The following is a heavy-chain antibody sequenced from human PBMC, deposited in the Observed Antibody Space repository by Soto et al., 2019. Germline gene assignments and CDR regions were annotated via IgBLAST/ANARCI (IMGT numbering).Heavy chain of an antibody. V-gene: IGHV3-23*01. J-gene: IGHJ6*03. Sequence: GGSLRLSCAASGFTFSSYAMNWVRQAPGKGLEWVSAIIGSGGSTYYADSVKGRFTISRDNSKNTLYLQMNSLRAEDTAVYYCARDSSRPDYDFWSGYRNYYYYYMDVWGKGTTVTVSS. CDR2: IIGSGGST. CDR1: GFTFSSYA. CDR3: ARDSSRPDYDFWSGYRNYYYYYMDV. D-gene: IGHD3-3*01.